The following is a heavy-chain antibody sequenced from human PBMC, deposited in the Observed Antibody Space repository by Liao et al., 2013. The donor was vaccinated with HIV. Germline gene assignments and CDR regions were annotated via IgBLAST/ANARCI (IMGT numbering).Heavy chain of an antibody. J-gene: IGHJ4*01. D-gene: IGHD3/OR15-3a*01. Sequence: QVQLQESGPGLVKALETLSITCTISGGSITNFYWTWIRQSAGKGPEWIGYIHSSGSTHYSPFLKSRATISVDASRNLFSLKLDSVTVADTAVYYCARGLGHFDYWGPDPWSPSPQ. CDR2: IHSSGST. V-gene: IGHV4-4*08. CDR3: ARGLGHFDY. CDR1: GGSITNFY.